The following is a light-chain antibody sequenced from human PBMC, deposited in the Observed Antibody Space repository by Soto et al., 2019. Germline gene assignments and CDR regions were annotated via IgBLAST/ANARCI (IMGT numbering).Light chain of an antibody. J-gene: IGKJ1*01. V-gene: IGKV1-5*03. CDR3: LQYNSYSPKT. Sequence: DIQMTQSPSTLSASVGDRVTITCRASQSINTWLAWYQQKPGKAPKILIYKACSLVSGVPSRFSGSGSGTDFTLTNSSLQPDDFATYYCLQYNSYSPKTFGRGTKVEI. CDR1: QSINTW. CDR2: KAC.